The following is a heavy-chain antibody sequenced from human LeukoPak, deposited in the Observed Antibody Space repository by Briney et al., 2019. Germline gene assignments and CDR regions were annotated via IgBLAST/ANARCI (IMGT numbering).Heavy chain of an antibody. D-gene: IGHD3-22*01. CDR2: ISGSGGST. CDR1: GFTFSSYG. J-gene: IGHJ4*02. Sequence: PGGSLRLSCAASGFTFSSYGMSWVRQAPGKGLEWVSAISGSGGSTYYADSVKGRFTISRDNSKNTLYLQMSSLRAEDTAVYYCAKVGYYDSSGYYPTNDYWGQGTLVTVSS. V-gene: IGHV3-23*01. CDR3: AKVGYYDSSGYYPTNDY.